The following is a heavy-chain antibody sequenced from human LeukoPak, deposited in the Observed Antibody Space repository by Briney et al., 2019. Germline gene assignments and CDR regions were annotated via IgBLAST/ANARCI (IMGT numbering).Heavy chain of an antibody. CDR3: AKGIVGASKFDY. V-gene: IGHV3-23*01. J-gene: IGHJ4*02. CDR2: INNNAENT. Sequence: GGALRLSCAASGFTLSSYAMSWVRQIPRKGREGVSSINNNAENTYYAESVKGRFTISRDNSKNTVSVQMNSLRAEDTAVYYCAKGIVGASKFDYWGQGILVTVSS. CDR1: GFTLSSYA. D-gene: IGHD1-26*01.